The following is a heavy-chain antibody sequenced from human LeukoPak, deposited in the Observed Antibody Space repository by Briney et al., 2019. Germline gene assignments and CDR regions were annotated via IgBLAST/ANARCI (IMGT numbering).Heavy chain of an antibody. CDR2: IYYSGST. D-gene: IGHD6-19*01. CDR3: AVYSSGWYGVLDY. V-gene: IGHV4-39*01. J-gene: IGHJ4*02. Sequence: SETLSLTCTVSGGSISSSSYYWGWIRQPPGKGLQWIGSIYYSGSTYYNPSLKSRVTISVDTSKNHFSLSLSSVTAADTAVYYCAVYSSGWYGVLDYWGQGTLVTVSS. CDR1: GGSISSSSYY.